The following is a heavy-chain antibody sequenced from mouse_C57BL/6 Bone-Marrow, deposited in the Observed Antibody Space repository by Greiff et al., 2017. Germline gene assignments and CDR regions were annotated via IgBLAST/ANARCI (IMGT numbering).Heavy chain of an antibody. D-gene: IGHD4-1*01. CDR1: GYTFTSYW. CDR3: ARSGPLGRSFDY. V-gene: IGHV1-55*01. Sequence: QVQLQRSGAELVKPGASVKMSCKASGYTFTSYWITWVKQRPGQGLEWIGDIYPTSGRTNYNDKFKSKAILTVDTSSNTAYMQLSSLTSEDSAVFYCARSGPLGRSFDYWGQGTTLTVSS. CDR2: IYPTSGRT. J-gene: IGHJ2*01.